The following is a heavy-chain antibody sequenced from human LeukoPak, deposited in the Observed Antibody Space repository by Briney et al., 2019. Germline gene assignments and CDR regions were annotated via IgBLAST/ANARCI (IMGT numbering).Heavy chain of an antibody. Sequence: ASVKVSCKASGYTFTGYYMHWVRQAPGQGLEWMGWFNPNSGGTNYAQKFQGWVTMTRDTSISTAYMELSRLRSDDTAVYYCARGYYDFWSGYPLGMDVWGQGTTVTVSS. J-gene: IGHJ6*02. CDR3: ARGYYDFWSGYPLGMDV. CDR1: GYTFTGYY. V-gene: IGHV1-2*04. D-gene: IGHD3-3*01. CDR2: FNPNSGGT.